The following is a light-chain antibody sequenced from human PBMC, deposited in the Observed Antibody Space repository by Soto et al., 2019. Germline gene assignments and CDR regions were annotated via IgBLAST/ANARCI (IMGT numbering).Light chain of an antibody. CDR2: WAS. V-gene: IGKV4-1*01. Sequence: DIVMTKSPDSLAVSLGERATINCKSSQSRLANCNNMTCLAWYQHKPGQPPKMLILWASTRESGVPVRFSGSGSGTDFTLTIRSLQADDAAVYYCQQFFSPPYPFCHGTKLEIK. CDR1: QSRLANCNNMTC. J-gene: IGKJ2*01. CDR3: QQFFSPPYP.